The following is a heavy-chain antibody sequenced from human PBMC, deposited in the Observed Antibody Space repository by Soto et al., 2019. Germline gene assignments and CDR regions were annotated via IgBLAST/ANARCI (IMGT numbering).Heavy chain of an antibody. CDR1: GFTFSYYS. V-gene: IGHV3-30*01. CDR2: ISSDGKNT. CDR3: ARVHCTTELCSGLYFYYALDV. D-gene: IGHD2-21*01. J-gene: IGHJ6*02. Sequence: GGSMILSCGASGFTFSYYSMHWVSQQPGKGLEWVAIISSDGKNTYYGDSVKGRFTISRDDSTSTLSLQMNGLRPEDTAVYFCARVHCTTELCSGLYFYYALDVWGQGTTVTVSS.